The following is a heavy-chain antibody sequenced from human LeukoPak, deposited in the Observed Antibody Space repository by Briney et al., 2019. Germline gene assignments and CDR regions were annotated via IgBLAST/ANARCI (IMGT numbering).Heavy chain of an antibody. V-gene: IGHV3-21*04. D-gene: IGHD6-13*01. CDR3: AKRGSSGAYFQH. J-gene: IGHJ1*01. Sequence: GGSLRLSCAASGFTFSGYSMNWVRQAPGKGLEWVSSISSSSSNIYYADSVKGRLAISRDNAKNSLYLQMNSLGAEDTALYYCAKRGSSGAYFQHWGQGTLVTVSS. CDR1: GFTFSGYS. CDR2: ISSSSSNI.